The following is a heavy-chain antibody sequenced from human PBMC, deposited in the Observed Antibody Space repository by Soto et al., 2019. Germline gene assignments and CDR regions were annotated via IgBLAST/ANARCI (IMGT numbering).Heavy chain of an antibody. CDR3: ARVGCSSTSCYHYYYYYGIDV. CDR1: GGTFSSYA. J-gene: IGHJ6*02. D-gene: IGHD2-2*01. Sequence: SVKVSCKASGGTFSSYAISWVRQAPGQGLEWMGGIIPIFGTANYAQKFQGRVTITADKSTSTAYMELSSLRSEETAVYYCARVGCSSTSCYHYYYYYGIDVWGQGTTVTVYS. CDR2: IIPIFGTA. V-gene: IGHV1-69*06.